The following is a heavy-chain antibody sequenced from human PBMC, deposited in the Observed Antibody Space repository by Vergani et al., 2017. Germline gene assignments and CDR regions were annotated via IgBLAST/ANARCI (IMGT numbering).Heavy chain of an antibody. J-gene: IGHJ6*03. Sequence: QVQLQQWGPGLLKPSETLSLTCVVNGGSFTSYHWTWIRQSPGEGLEWVGDIDHTGRPDYNPSLKSRLTMSVDKSRNQFSLTLNSVTATDTAIYFCARVNTETNGHLYYYYYMDVWGQGTAVTVS. CDR2: IDHTGRP. CDR1: GGSFTSYH. V-gene: IGHV4-34*01. D-gene: IGHD4-11*01. CDR3: ARVNTETNGHLYYYYYMDV.